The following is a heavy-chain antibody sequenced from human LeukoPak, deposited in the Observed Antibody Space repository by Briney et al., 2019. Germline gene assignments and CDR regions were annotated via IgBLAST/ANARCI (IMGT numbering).Heavy chain of an antibody. CDR3: ARVGYCSGGSCYIKTGYYYDGMDV. J-gene: IGHJ6*02. CDR1: GYTLTSYS. V-gene: IGHV1-18*01. Sequence: GASAKDSCKASGYTLTSYSISWVRPAPRQGGGRMGWISAYNGTPNYAQKLQGRITMTTDTATSTAYMELRSLRSDDTAAYYCARVGYCSGGSCYIKTGYYYDGMDVWGQGATVTVSS. D-gene: IGHD2-15*01. CDR2: ISAYNGTP.